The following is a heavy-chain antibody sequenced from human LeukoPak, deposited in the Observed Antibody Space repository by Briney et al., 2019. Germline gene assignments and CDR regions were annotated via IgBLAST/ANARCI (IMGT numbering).Heavy chain of an antibody. CDR2: ISGSGGST. D-gene: IGHD3-3*01. CDR3: AKGTIDFWSGFNNGGLSDY. V-gene: IGHV3-23*01. Sequence: PGGSLRLSCAASGFTFSSYAMSWVRQAPGKGLEWVSAISGSGGSTYYADSVKGRFTISRDNSKNTLYLQMNSLRAEDTAVYYCAKGTIDFWSGFNNGGLSDYWGQGTLVTVSS. J-gene: IGHJ4*02. CDR1: GFTFSSYA.